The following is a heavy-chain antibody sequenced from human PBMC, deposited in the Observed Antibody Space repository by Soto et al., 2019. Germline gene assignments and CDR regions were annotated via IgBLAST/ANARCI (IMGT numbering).Heavy chain of an antibody. D-gene: IGHD1-26*01. V-gene: IGHV4-30-4*01. CDR1: GASISNGYYS. J-gene: IGHJ4*02. Sequence: SETLSLTCTVSGASISNGYYSWSWTRQSPGTGLEWIGHIHSGGTTYSNPSLKSRLTISVDMSKNQFSLKLSSLTAADTAVYYCARGPSGDKVDYWRQGTLFTVSS. CDR3: ARGPSGDKVDY. CDR2: IHSGGTT.